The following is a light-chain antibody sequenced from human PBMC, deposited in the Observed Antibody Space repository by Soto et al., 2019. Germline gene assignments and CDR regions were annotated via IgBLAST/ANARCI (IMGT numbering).Light chain of an antibody. V-gene: IGKV1-12*01. CDR2: SAS. Sequence: DIQMTQSPSSVSASVGDRVTITCRASQGFSTWLAWYRRTPWRAPETLIYSASSLHSGVPARFSGSGSGTAFTLTISSLQPEDFATDHRQQANSFPPTFGGGTEVEMK. CDR3: QQANSFPPT. CDR1: QGFSTW. J-gene: IGKJ4*01.